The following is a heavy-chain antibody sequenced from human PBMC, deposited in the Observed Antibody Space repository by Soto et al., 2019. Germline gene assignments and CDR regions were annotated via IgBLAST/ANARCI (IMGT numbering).Heavy chain of an antibody. CDR2: ISYDGSNK. D-gene: IGHD3-3*01. Sequence: GSLRLSCAASGFTFSSYGMHWVRQAPGKGLEWVAVISYDGSNKYYADSVKGRFTISRDNSKNTLYLQMNSLRAEDTAVYYCAKDVSITIFGVVHYYYYGMDVWGQGTTVTVSS. J-gene: IGHJ6*02. CDR1: GFTFSSYG. CDR3: AKDVSITIFGVVHYYYYGMDV. V-gene: IGHV3-30*18.